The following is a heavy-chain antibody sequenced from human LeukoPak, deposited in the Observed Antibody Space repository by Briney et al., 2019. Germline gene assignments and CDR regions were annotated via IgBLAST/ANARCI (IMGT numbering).Heavy chain of an antibody. Sequence: PSETLSLTCTVSGGSISSSSYYWGWIRQPPGKGLEWIGSIYYSGSTYYNPSLKSRVTISVDTSKNQFSLKLSSVTAADTAVYYCARRRGGSKGAFDIWGQGTMVTVSS. J-gene: IGHJ3*02. D-gene: IGHD1-26*01. CDR2: IYYSGST. CDR3: ARRRGGSKGAFDI. V-gene: IGHV4-39*01. CDR1: GGSISSSSYY.